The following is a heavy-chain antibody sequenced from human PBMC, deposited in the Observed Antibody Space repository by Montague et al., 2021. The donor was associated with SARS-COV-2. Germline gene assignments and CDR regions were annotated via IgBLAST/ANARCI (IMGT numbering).Heavy chain of an antibody. D-gene: IGHD1-1*01. CDR1: GGSISSSNW. CDR2: SYHSGST. J-gene: IGHJ5*02. V-gene: IGHV4-4*02. Sequence: SETLSLTCAVSGGSISSSNWWSWVRQPPGKGREWIGDSYHSGSTNYNPSLKSRVPISLDNSNNHFSLMLRSATAADTAAYYCALPTAGARFDPWGQGTLVTVSS. CDR3: ALPTAGARFDP.